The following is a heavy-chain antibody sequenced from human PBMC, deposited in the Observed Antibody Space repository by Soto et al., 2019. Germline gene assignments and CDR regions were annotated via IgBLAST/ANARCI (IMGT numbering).Heavy chain of an antibody. J-gene: IGHJ4*02. V-gene: IGHV4-31*03. CDR2: IYNSGTT. CDR3: XXXXXXX. CDR1: GGSITRGGYY. Sequence: QVQLQESGPGLVKPSETLSLTCTVSGGSITRGGYYWSWIRQHPGKGLEWIGYIYNSGTTYYNPSXXXRVXISXXXSXXXXXXXXXXXXXXXXXXXXXXXXXXXXGQGTLVTVSS.